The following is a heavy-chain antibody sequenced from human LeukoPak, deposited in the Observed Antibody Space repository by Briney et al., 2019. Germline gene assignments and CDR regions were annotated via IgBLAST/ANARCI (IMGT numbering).Heavy chain of an antibody. V-gene: IGHV4-34*01. CDR2: INHSGST. CDR1: GGSFSGYY. J-gene: IGHJ4*02. D-gene: IGHD5-24*01. CDR3: ARDGYNTFDY. Sequence: SETLSLTCAVYGGSFSGYYWSWIRQPPGKGLEWIGEINHSGSTNYNPSLKSRVTISVDTSKNQFSLKLSSVTAADTAVYYCARDGYNTFDYWGQGTLVTVSS.